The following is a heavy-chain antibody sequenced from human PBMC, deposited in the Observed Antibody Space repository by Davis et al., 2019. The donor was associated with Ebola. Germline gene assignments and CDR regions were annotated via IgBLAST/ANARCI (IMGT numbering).Heavy chain of an antibody. CDR1: GFTVSSNY. CDR2: IYSGGST. J-gene: IGHJ6*02. Sequence: GESLKISCAASGFTVSSNYMSWVRQAPGKGLEWGSVIYSGGSTYYADSVKGRFTISRDNSKNTLYLQMNSLRAEDTAVYYCARDRFDYSNYYYYGMDVWGQGTTVTVSS. CDR3: ARDRFDYSNYYYYGMDV. V-gene: IGHV3-66*01. D-gene: IGHD4-11*01.